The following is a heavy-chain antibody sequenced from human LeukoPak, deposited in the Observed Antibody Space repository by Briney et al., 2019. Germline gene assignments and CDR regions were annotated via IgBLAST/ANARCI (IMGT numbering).Heavy chain of an antibody. CDR3: AREPGSERYGMDV. V-gene: IGHV3-30-3*01. D-gene: IGHD3-10*01. J-gene: IGHJ6*02. CDR1: GFTFSSYA. CDR2: ISYDGSNK. Sequence: GRSLRLSCAASGFTFSSYAMHWVRQAPGKGLEWVAVISYDGSNKYYADSVKGRSTISRDNSKNTLYLQMNSLRAEDTAVYYCAREPGSERYGMDVWGQGTTVTVSS.